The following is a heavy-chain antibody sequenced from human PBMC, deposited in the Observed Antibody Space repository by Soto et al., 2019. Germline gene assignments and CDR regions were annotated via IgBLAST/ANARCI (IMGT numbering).Heavy chain of an antibody. V-gene: IGHV4-61*01. CDR3: ARDHEYYGSGSYFDY. CDR1: GGSVSSGSYF. D-gene: IGHD3-10*01. CDR2: IYYSGST. Sequence: QVQLQESGPGLVKPSETLSLTCTVSGGSVSSGSYFWSWIRQPPGKGLEWIGYIYYSGSTNYNPSLKSRVTISVDTSKNQFSLKLSSVTAADTAVYYCARDHEYYGSGSYFDYWGQGTLVTVSS. J-gene: IGHJ4*02.